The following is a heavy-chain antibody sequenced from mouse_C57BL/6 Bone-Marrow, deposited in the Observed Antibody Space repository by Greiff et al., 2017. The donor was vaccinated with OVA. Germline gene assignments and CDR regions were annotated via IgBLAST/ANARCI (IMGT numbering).Heavy chain of an antibody. J-gene: IGHJ4*01. Sequence: LQHSFPELVKPGASVKISCKASGYSFTGYYMNWVKQSPEKSLEWIGEINPSTGGTTYNQKFKAKATLTVDKSSSTAYMQLKSLTSEDSAVYYCARGRLRRGYYYAMDYWGQGTSVTVSS. V-gene: IGHV1-42*01. CDR2: INPSTGGT. CDR1: GYSFTGYY. D-gene: IGHD2-4*01. CDR3: ARGRLRRGYYYAMDY.